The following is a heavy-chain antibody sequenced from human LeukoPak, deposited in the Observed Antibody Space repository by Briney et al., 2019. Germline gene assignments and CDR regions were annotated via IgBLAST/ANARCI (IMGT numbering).Heavy chain of an antibody. V-gene: IGHV1-3*03. Sequence: ASVKVSCKTSGYTFANHDMHWVRQAPGQRLEWMGWINAGNGNTKYSQEFQGRVTITRDTSASTAYMELSSLRSEDMAVYYCTLYNYWGQGTLVTVSS. CDR2: INAGNGNT. CDR1: GYTFANHD. J-gene: IGHJ4*02. D-gene: IGHD2-2*02. CDR3: TLYNY.